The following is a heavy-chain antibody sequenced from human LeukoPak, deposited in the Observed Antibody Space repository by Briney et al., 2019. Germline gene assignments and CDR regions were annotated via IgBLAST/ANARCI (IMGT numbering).Heavy chain of an antibody. CDR3: AKRGGTESFYYFYYMDV. Sequence: GGSLRLSCAASEFTFSSYDMTWVRQTPGKGLEWGALISRSGGTTYYADSVKGRFTISRDNSKNTLYLQMNSLRAEDTAEYYCAKRGGTESFYYFYYMDVWGKGTTVTVSS. D-gene: IGHD2-15*01. J-gene: IGHJ6*03. V-gene: IGHV3-23*01. CDR1: EFTFSSYD. CDR2: ISRSGGTT.